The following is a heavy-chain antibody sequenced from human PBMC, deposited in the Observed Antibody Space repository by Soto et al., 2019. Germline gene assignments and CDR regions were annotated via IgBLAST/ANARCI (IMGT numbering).Heavy chain of an antibody. CDR3: ARRYGASFDY. Sequence: SDTLSLTCTVSGGSIRSYYWSWIRQPPGKGLEWIGYIYYSGSTNYNPSLKSRVTISVDTSKNQFSLKLSSVTAADTAVYYCARRYGASFDYWGQGTLVTVS. CDR1: GGSIRSYY. V-gene: IGHV4-59*07. D-gene: IGHD4-17*01. CDR2: IYYSGST. J-gene: IGHJ4*02.